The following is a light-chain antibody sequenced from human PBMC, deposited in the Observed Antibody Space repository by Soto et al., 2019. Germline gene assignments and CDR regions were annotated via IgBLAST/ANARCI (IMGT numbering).Light chain of an antibody. CDR1: RSDLGASNS. CDR2: EAT. J-gene: IGLJ1*01. Sequence: QSVLTQPASVSGSTGQSITISCAGTRSDLGASNSVSWYQHLPGRPPTLIIYEATNRPSGVSERFSGSKTGDTASLTISGLQADDEAEYFCSSYKTDDTFVFGSGTKGTVL. CDR3: SSYKTDDTFV. V-gene: IGLV2-14*01.